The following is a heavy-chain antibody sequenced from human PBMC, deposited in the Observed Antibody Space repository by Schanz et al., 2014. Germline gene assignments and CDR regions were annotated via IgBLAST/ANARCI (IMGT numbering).Heavy chain of an antibody. CDR2: IKRDGSEK. J-gene: IGHJ4*02. Sequence: EVQLLESGGGMVQPGGSLRLSCAASGFTFSSYAMTWVRQAPGRGLEWVANIKRDGSEKNYLDSVKGRFTMSRDNAKNSLYLQMNSLRAEDTAVYYCARPPHDSSGYYPFDYWGQGTLVTVSS. V-gene: IGHV3-7*03. D-gene: IGHD3-22*01. CDR3: ARPPHDSSGYYPFDY. CDR1: GFTFSSYA.